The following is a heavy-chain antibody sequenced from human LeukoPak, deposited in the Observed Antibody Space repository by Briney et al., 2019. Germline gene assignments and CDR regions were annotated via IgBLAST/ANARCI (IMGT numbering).Heavy chain of an antibody. CDR2: INKDGDAT. D-gene: IGHD1-26*01. CDR1: GFTFGAYA. V-gene: IGHV3-43*02. J-gene: IGHJ6*02. CDR3: ATWAFYHGLDA. Sequence: GGSLRLSCTASGFTFGAYAMHWVRQVPGKGLEWASLINKDGDATYYADSVNGRFTISRDNSKNSLYLQMNSLRSEDSALYYCATWAFYHGLDAWGRGSTVTVS.